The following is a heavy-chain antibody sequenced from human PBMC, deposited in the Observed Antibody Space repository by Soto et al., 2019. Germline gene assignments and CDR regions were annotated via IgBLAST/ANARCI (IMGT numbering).Heavy chain of an antibody. Sequence: SETLSLTCTVSGGSVSSGSYYWSWIRQPPGKGLEWIGYIYYSGSTNYNPSLKSRVTISVDTSKNQFSLKLSSVTAADTAVYYCARNGGFWSGYTSPYWFDPWGQGTLVTVSS. CDR1: GGSVSSGSYY. CDR2: IYYSGST. D-gene: IGHD3-3*01. J-gene: IGHJ5*02. CDR3: ARNGGFWSGYTSPYWFDP. V-gene: IGHV4-61*01.